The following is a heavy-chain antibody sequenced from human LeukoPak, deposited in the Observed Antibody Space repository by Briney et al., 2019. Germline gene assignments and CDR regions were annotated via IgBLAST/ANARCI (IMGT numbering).Heavy chain of an antibody. CDR3: ARAPVEQWLVRPPDY. CDR1: GFTFSSYS. D-gene: IGHD6-19*01. Sequence: PGGSLRLSCAASGFTFSSYSMNWFRQAPGKGLEWVSSISSSSSYIYYADSVKGRFTISRDNAKNSLYLQMNSLRAEDTAVYYCARAPVEQWLVRPPDYWGQGTLVTASS. J-gene: IGHJ4*02. CDR2: ISSSSSYI. V-gene: IGHV3-21*01.